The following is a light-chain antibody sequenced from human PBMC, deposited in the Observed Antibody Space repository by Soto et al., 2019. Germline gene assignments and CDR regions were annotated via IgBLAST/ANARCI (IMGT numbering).Light chain of an antibody. CDR2: DAF. V-gene: IGKV3-11*01. CDR3: QRHSNWPST. Sequence: EIVLTQSPATLSLSPGERATLSCRASQSVSTYLAWYQQKPGQAPRLLIYDAFNRATGIPARFSGSGSGTDFTLTISSLEPEDFAVYYCQRHSNWPSTVGQGTKVDIK. J-gene: IGKJ1*01. CDR1: QSVSTY.